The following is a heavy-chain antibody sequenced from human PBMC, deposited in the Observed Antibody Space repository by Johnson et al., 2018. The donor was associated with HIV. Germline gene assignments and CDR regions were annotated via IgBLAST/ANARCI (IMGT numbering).Heavy chain of an antibody. J-gene: IGHJ3*02. CDR1: GFTFSSYG. D-gene: IGHD2-21*01. CDR2: ISYDGSNK. CDR3: ARDGYSGGFDI. V-gene: IGHV3-30*03. Sequence: QVQLVESGGGVVQPGRSLRLSCVASGFTFSSYGIHWVRQAPGKGLEWVAIISYDGSNKYYAASVKGRFTISRDNAQNSLYLQMNSLKIEDPAVYYCARDGYSGGFDIWGQGTMVTVSP.